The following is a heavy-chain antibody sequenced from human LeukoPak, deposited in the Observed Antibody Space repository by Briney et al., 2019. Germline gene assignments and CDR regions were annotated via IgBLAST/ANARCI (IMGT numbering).Heavy chain of an antibody. V-gene: IGHV4-31*03. J-gene: IGHJ4*02. Sequence: SETLSLTCTVSGGSISSGGYYWSWIRQHPGKGLEWIGYIYYSGSTYYNPSLKSRVTISVDTSKNQFSLKLSSVTAADTAVYYCARDATDSSGLGYYFDYWGQGTLVTVSS. CDR3: ARDATDSSGLGYYFDY. CDR1: GGSISSGGYY. CDR2: IYYSGST. D-gene: IGHD3-22*01.